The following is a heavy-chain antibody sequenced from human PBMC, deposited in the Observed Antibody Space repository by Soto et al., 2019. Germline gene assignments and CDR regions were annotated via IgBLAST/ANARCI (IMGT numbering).Heavy chain of an antibody. V-gene: IGHV6-1*01. CDR1: VDSVSSNSAA. CDR2: TYYRSKWYN. Sequence: SQTLSLTCAISVDSVSSNSAAWNWIRQSPSRGLEWLGRTYYRSKWYNDYAVSVKSRITINPDTSKNQFSLQLNSVTPEDTAVYYCARVTGSWYDNWFYPWGQGTLVTVSS. D-gene: IGHD6-13*01. CDR3: ARVTGSWYDNWFYP. J-gene: IGHJ5*02.